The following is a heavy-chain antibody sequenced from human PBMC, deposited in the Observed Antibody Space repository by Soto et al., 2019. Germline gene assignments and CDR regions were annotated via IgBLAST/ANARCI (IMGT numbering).Heavy chain of an antibody. CDR3: RGVGFLKLLWGGGMDV. Sequence: GESLKISCKGSGYNFASYWIGWVRQMPGKGLEWMGIIYAGDSDTRYSPSFQGQVTISVDKSITTAYLQWSSLKASDTAMYYCRGVGFLKLLWGGGMDVWGQGATVTVSS. CDR2: IYAGDSDT. J-gene: IGHJ6*02. V-gene: IGHV5-51*01. CDR1: GYNFASYW. D-gene: IGHD3-3*02.